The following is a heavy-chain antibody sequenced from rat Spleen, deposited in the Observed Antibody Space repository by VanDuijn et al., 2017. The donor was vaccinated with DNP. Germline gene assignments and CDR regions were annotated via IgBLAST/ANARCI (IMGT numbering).Heavy chain of an antibody. D-gene: IGHD1-11*01. CDR3: ARSGNYGNYYTMDA. Sequence: QVQMKETGPGLVQTTQTLSVTCTVSGFSLTSYGVHWVRQAPGKGLEWMGIIWGDGSTNYNSALKPRLSISRDTSKSQVFLTMNSLQTDDTAVYYCARSGNYGNYYTMDAWGQGTSVTVSS. CDR1: GFSLTSYG. V-gene: IGHV2-77*01. CDR2: IWGDGST. J-gene: IGHJ4*01.